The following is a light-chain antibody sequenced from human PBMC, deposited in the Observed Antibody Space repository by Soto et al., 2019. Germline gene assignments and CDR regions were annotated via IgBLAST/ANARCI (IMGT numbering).Light chain of an antibody. Sequence: QSALTQPRSVSGSPGQSVTISCAGTSSDVGAYNYVSWYQQHPGKAPKLMIYDVSKRPSGVPDRFSGSKSGNTASLTISGLQAEDEADYYCCSYAASNTWVFGGGTKLTVL. J-gene: IGLJ3*02. CDR2: DVS. CDR1: SSDVGAYNY. V-gene: IGLV2-11*01. CDR3: CSYAASNTWV.